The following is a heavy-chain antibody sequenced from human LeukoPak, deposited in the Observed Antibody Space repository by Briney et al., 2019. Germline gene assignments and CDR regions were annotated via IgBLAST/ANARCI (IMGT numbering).Heavy chain of an antibody. CDR1: GFTFSDYY. J-gene: IGHJ4*02. D-gene: IGHD2-2*01. Sequence: GGSLRLSCAASGFTFSDYYMSWIRQAPGKGLEWVSYISSSGSTIYYADSVKGRFTISRDNAKNSLYLQMNSLRAEDTAVYYCARDYLQSVPAALFDYWGQGTLVTVSS. CDR3: ARDYLQSVPAALFDY. V-gene: IGHV3-11*01. CDR2: ISSSGSTI.